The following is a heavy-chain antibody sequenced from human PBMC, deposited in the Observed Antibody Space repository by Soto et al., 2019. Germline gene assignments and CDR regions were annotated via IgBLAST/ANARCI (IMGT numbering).Heavy chain of an antibody. CDR3: AKDIGNTHWYFDL. CDR2: ISWNSGSI. D-gene: IGHD1-26*01. J-gene: IGHJ2*01. V-gene: IGHV3-9*01. CDR1: GFTFDDYA. Sequence: GGSLRLSCAASGFTFDDYAMHWVRQAPGKGLEWVSGISWNSGSIGYADSVKGRFTISRDNAKNSLYLQMNSLRAEDTALYYCAKDIGNTHWYFDLWGRGTLVTVSS.